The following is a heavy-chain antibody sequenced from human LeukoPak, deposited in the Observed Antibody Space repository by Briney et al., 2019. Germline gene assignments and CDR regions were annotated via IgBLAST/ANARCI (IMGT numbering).Heavy chain of an antibody. CDR1: GASVSSYY. D-gene: IGHD6-6*01. J-gene: IGHJ4*02. CDR3: AKLLGEEY. CDR2: VYRSGS. V-gene: IGHV4-59*02. Sequence: SETLSLTCSVSGASVSSYYWSWVRQSPDKGLEWIGYVYRSGSSSNPSLQSRVTISQDTSRNQFSLKMTSVTAADTAVYYCAKLLGEEYWGQGTLVVVSS.